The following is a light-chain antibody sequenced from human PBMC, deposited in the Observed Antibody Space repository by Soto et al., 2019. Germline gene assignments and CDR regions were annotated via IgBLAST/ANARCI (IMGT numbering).Light chain of an antibody. CDR2: SND. J-gene: IGLJ2*01. CDR1: SSNIGSNY. CDR3: SATDDRLSGPV. Sequence: QSVLTQPPSASGTPGQRVTISCSGSSSNIGSNYVYWYQQLPGTAPKLLIYSNDQRPSGVPDRFSASKSGTSASLAISGLRSEDEGDYYCSATDDRLSGPVFGGGTKLTVL. V-gene: IGLV1-47*02.